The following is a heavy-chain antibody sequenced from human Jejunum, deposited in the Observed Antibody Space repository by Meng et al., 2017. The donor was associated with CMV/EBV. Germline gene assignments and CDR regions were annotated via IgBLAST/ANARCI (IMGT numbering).Heavy chain of an antibody. Sequence: EGRLVESGGGFVQPGGSLRLSCAASGFTVSSNYMTWVRRAPGKGLEWVSLIYSDGSTYYADSVKGRFTISRDNSKNTLYLQMNSLRAEDTAVYYCARGVNGDYYFDYWGQGTLVTGSS. J-gene: IGHJ4*02. V-gene: IGHV3-66*01. CDR3: ARGVNGDYYFDY. D-gene: IGHD4-17*01. CDR2: IYSDGST. CDR1: GFTVSSNY.